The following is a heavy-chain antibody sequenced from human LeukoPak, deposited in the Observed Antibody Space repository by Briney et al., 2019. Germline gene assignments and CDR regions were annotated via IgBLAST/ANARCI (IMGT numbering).Heavy chain of an antibody. CDR2: IRPDGSNE. J-gene: IGHJ3*02. CDR3: VKDWGVLPDYTADGFDI. Sequence: GGSLRLSCAASRFIFSTYGMHWVRQAPGKGLEWVAFIRPDGSNEYYAASVRGRFAISGDNSQNTLHLQMNSLRLEDTAVYYCVKDWGVLPDYTADGFDIWGPGTMVTVSS. D-gene: IGHD3-10*01. V-gene: IGHV3-30*02. CDR1: RFIFSTYG.